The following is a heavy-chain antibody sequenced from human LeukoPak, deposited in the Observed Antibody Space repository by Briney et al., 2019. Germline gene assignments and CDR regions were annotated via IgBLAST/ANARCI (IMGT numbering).Heavy chain of an antibody. J-gene: IGHJ6*02. CDR1: GGSTTGYF. D-gene: IGHD6-19*01. V-gene: IGHV4-59*12. CDR2: VYYKGDT. CDR3: ARDYSSGSLGGMDV. Sequence: PSETLSLTCSVSGGSTTGYFWTWIRQPPGKGSEWIGYVYYKGDTSYSPSLDSRVSISVDTSKKQFSLKLNSVTAADTAMYYCARDYSSGSLGGMDVWGQGTTVTVSS.